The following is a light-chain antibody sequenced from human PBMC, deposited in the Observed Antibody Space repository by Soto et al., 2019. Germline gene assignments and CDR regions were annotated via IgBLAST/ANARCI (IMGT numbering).Light chain of an antibody. J-gene: IGKJ4*01. V-gene: IGKV3-15*01. CDR2: GAS. CDR3: QQYISWPLT. Sequence: EVVLTQSPATLSVSPGERASLSCRASQSVRSNLAWYQQKPGQAPSLLIYGASTRATGTPARFSGSGSGTEFTLTISSLQSEDFAVYYCQQYISWPLTFGRGTKVDIK. CDR1: QSVRSN.